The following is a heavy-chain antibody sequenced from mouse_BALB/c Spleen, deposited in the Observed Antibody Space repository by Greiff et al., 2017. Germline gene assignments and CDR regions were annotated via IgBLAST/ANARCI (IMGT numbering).Heavy chain of an antibody. V-gene: IGHV2-9*02. D-gene: IGHD4-1*01. CDR1: GFSLTSYG. Sequence: VQLQQSRPGLVAPSQSLSITCTVSGFSLTSYGVHWVRQPPGKGLEWLGVIWAGGSTNYNSALMSRLSISKDNSKSQVFLKMNSLQTDDTAMYYCARELGYAMDYWGQGTSVTVSS. CDR2: IWAGGST. CDR3: ARELGYAMDY. J-gene: IGHJ4*01.